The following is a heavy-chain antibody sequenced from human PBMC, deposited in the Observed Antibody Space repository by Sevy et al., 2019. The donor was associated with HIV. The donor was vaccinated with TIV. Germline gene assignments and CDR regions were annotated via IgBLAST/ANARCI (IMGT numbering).Heavy chain of an antibody. CDR3: ARLNVYYFDSSGYYTTGNAFDI. CDR1: GFTVSNSY. D-gene: IGHD3-22*01. Sequence: GGSLRLSCAASGFTVSNSYMSWVRQAPGKGLQWVSFIYRGDSTNYADPVKGRFTISRDKSKNTLYLEMNNLRAEETAVYYCARLNVYYFDSSGYYTTGNAFDIWGQGTLVTVSS. V-gene: IGHV3-53*01. CDR2: IYRGDST. J-gene: IGHJ3*02.